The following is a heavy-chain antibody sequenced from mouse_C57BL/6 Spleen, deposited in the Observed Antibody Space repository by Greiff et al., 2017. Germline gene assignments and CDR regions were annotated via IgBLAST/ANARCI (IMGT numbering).Heavy chain of an antibody. CDR2: ISYDGSN. CDR1: GYSITSGYY. D-gene: IGHD1-1*01. CDR3: ARLLRYFDY. Sequence: EVHLVESGPGLVKPSQSLSLTCSVTGYSITSGYYWNWIRQFPGNKLEWMGYISYDGSNNYNPSLKNRISITRDTSTNQFFLKLNSVTTEDTATYYCARLLRYFDYWGQGTTLTVSS. J-gene: IGHJ2*01. V-gene: IGHV3-6*01.